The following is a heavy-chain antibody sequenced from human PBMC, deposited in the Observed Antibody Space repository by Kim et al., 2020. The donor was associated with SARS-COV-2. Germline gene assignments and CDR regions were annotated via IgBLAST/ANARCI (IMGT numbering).Heavy chain of an antibody. CDR1: GGSFSDYN. CDR3: ARGRAGVVPAPVLGFGPYDDYNAMDV. D-gene: IGHD2-2*02. Sequence: SETLSLTCAVYGGSFSDYNWSWIRQPPGKGLEWIGEITHSGSTNLSPSLKSRITISVDTSKSQFSLRLKSMTATGTAVYYCARGRAGVVPAPVLGFGPYDDYNAMDVWGRGTPVAVSS. CDR2: ITHSGST. J-gene: IGHJ6*02. V-gene: IGHV4-34*01.